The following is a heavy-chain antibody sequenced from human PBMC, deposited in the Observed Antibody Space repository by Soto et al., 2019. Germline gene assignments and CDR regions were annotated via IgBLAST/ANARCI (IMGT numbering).Heavy chain of an antibody. CDR3: ARDFRTYSHGVDL. CDR1: GYPFTGPY. V-gene: IGHV1-2*02. J-gene: IGHJ6*02. CDR2: INPSSGGT. Sequence: ASVKVSCKASGYPFTGPYLYWVRQAPGQGLEWLGCINPSSGGTEFAEKFQGRVTVTWDTSIRTVFLELNSLTPDDTGVYFCARDFRTYSHGVDLWGQRTAVTVSS. D-gene: IGHD4-4*01.